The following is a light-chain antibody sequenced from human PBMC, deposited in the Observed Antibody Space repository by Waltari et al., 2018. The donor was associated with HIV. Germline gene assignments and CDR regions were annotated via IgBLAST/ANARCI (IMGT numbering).Light chain of an antibody. CDR3: QQANSFPRT. CDR1: QGVSGW. V-gene: IGKV1-12*01. J-gene: IGKJ1*01. Sequence: DVQMTQSPSSASASVGDRVIITCRASQGVSGWLSWYQQKMGKAPRLLIYAASSLQSGVPSRFSGSGFGTEFTLTINNLQPEDFATYYCQQANSFPRTFGQGTKVEMK. CDR2: AAS.